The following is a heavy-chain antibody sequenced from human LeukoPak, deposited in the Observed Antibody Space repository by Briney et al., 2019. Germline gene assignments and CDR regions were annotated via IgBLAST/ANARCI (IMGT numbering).Heavy chain of an antibody. CDR3: ASGAVTTHDY. J-gene: IGHJ4*02. CDR1: GGSISSYY. CDR2: IYYSGST. Sequence: SETLSLTCTVSGGSISSYYWSWIRQPPGKGLEWIGYIYYSGSTNYNPSLKSRVTISVDTYKNKISLKLSSVTAADTAVYYCASGAVTTHDYWGQGTLVTVSS. D-gene: IGHD1/OR15-1a*01. V-gene: IGHV4-59*08.